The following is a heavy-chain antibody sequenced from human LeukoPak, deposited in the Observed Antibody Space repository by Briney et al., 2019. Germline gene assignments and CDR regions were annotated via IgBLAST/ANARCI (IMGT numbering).Heavy chain of an antibody. CDR1: GDSITGFY. CDR2: IYYSGST. CDR3: ARAVVAAAGTVDY. V-gene: IGHV4-59*01. J-gene: IGHJ4*02. Sequence: SEPLSLTCSVSGDSITGFYWSWIRQPPGKGLEWIGYIYYSGSTNYNPSLKSRVTISVDTSKYQFSLKLSSVTAADTAVYYCARAVVAAAGTVDYWGQGTLVTVSP. D-gene: IGHD6-13*01.